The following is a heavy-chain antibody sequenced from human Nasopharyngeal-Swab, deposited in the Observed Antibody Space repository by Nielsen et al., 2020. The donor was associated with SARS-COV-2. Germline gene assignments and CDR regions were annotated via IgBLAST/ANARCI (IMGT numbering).Heavy chain of an antibody. J-gene: IGHJ6*03. CDR3: ARGGYGDYLGYYYYMDV. CDR2: MNPNSGNT. V-gene: IGHV1-8*01. Sequence: ASVKVSCKASGYTFTSYDINWVRQATGQGLEWMGWMNPNSGNTGYAQKFQGRVTMTRNTSISTAYMELSSLRSEATAVYYCARGGYGDYLGYYYYMDVWGKGTTVTVSS. CDR1: GYTFTSYD. D-gene: IGHD4-17*01.